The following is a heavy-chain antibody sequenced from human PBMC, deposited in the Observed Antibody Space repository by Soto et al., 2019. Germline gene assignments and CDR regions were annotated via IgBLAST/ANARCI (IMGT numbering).Heavy chain of an antibody. CDR1: GGSISSYY. J-gene: IGHJ4*02. V-gene: IGHV4-59*01. Sequence: PSETLSLTCTVSGGSISSYYWSWIRQPPGKGLEWIGYIYYSGSTNYNPSLKSRVTISVDTSKNQFSLKLSSVTAADTAVYYCAMINSSSCYVIDYWGQGTLVTVSS. D-gene: IGHD6-13*01. CDR3: AMINSSSCYVIDY. CDR2: IYYSGST.